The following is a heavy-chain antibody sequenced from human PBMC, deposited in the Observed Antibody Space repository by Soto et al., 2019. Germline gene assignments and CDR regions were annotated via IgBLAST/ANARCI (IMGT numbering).Heavy chain of an antibody. CDR3: ASNSGYDYLVGYYFDY. Sequence: PGGSLRLSCAASGFTFSSYAMSWVRQAPGKGLEWVSAISGSGGSTYYADSVKGRFTISRDNSKNTLYLQMNSLRAEDTAVYYCASNSGYDYLVGYYFDYWGQGTLVTVSS. CDR1: GFTFSSYA. D-gene: IGHD5-12*01. J-gene: IGHJ4*02. V-gene: IGHV3-23*01. CDR2: ISGSGGST.